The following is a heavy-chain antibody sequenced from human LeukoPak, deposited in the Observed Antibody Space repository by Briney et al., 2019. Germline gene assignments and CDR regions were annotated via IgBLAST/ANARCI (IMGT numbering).Heavy chain of an antibody. Sequence: GGCLRLSCAASGFTFSTYSMTWVRQAPAKGLEWVSGISASGVSTHYADSVKSWFTISRDNYRSTLYLQMNSLRAEDMAVYYCAKEYGPGSYYYDYWGQGTLVTVSS. J-gene: IGHJ4*02. CDR2: ISASGVST. CDR3: AKEYGPGSYYYDY. CDR1: GFTFSTYS. D-gene: IGHD3-10*01. V-gene: IGHV3-23*01.